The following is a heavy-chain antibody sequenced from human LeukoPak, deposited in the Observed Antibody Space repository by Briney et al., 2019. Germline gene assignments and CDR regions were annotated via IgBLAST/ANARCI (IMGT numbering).Heavy chain of an antibody. CDR3: ATSRVDFGGNPLRPLPHNYGMDI. CDR2: INHSGST. Sequence: SETLSLTCAVYGVSFSGYYWSWIRQPPGKGPEWIGEINHSGSTNYNPSLKSRVTISVDTSKNQFSLKLSSVTAADTAVYYCATSRVDFGGNPLRPLPHNYGMDIWGQGTTVTVSS. J-gene: IGHJ6*02. D-gene: IGHD4-23*01. V-gene: IGHV4-34*01. CDR1: GVSFSGYY.